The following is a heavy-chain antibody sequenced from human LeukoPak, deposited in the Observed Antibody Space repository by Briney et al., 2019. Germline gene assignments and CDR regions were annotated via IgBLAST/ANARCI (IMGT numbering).Heavy chain of an antibody. CDR3: ARYQGGDDFWSGYLTYYFDY. CDR2: IYYSGST. V-gene: IGHV4-59*01. J-gene: IGHJ4*02. CDR1: GGSISSYY. Sequence: SETLSLTCTVSGGSISSYYWSWIRQPPGKGLEWIGYIYYSGSTNYNPSLKSRVTISVDTSKNQFSLKLSSVTAADTAVYYCARYQGGDDFWSGYLTYYFDYWGQGTLVTVSS. D-gene: IGHD3-3*01.